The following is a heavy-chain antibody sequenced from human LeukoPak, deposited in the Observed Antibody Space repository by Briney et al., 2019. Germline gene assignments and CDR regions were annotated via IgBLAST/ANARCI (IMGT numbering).Heavy chain of an antibody. J-gene: IGHJ4*02. CDR3: ASRNDILTGYVFDF. V-gene: IGHV4-39*01. CDR2: IYYSGST. CDR1: GGSVSSSIYY. Sequence: SETLSLTCTFSGGSVSSSIYYWGWIRQPPGKGLEWIGSIYYSGSTSYNPSLKSRVTISVDTSKNQFSLKLTSVTAADTAVYYCASRNDILTGYVFDFWGQGTLVTVSS. D-gene: IGHD3-9*01.